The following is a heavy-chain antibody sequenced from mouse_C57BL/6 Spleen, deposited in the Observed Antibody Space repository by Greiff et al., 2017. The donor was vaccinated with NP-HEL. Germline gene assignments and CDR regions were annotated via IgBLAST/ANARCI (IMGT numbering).Heavy chain of an antibody. D-gene: IGHD4-1*01. V-gene: IGHV10-1*01. Sequence: VQLQESGGGLVQPKGSLKLSCAASGFSFNTYAMNWVRQAPGKGLEWVARIRSKSNNYATYYADSVKDRFTISRDDSESMLYLQMNNLKTEDTAMYYCVRPAGTGFAYWGQGTLVTVSA. CDR3: VRPAGTGFAY. CDR1: GFSFNTYA. J-gene: IGHJ3*01. CDR2: IRSKSNNYAT.